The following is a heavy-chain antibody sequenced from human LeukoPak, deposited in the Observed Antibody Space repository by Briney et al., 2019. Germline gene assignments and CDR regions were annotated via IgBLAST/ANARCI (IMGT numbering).Heavy chain of an antibody. Sequence: MHXVRQAPGQGLEWRGIINPSGGSTSYAQKFQGRVTITRDTSTRKVYMELSSLRSEDTAVYYCARDARGNSGSLFQHWGQGTLVTVSS. D-gene: IGHD4-23*01. CDR2: INPSGGST. V-gene: IGHV1-46*01. CDR3: ARDARGNSGSLFQH. J-gene: IGHJ1*01.